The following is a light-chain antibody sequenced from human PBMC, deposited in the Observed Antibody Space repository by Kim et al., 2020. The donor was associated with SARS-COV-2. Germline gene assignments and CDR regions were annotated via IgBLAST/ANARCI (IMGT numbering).Light chain of an antibody. V-gene: IGKV3-20*01. J-gene: IGKJ4*01. CDR1: QSLSSGS. CDR3: QQFGTSLLT. CDR2: GAS. Sequence: LSPGERATLSCRASQSLSSGSLAWYQQKPGQAPRLIIYGASTRAAGIPDRFSGSGSGTDFTLTISRLQPEDFAVFYCQQFGTSLLTFGGGTKLEI.